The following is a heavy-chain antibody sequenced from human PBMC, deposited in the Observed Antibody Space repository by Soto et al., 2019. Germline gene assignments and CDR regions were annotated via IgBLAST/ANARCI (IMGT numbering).Heavy chain of an antibody. CDR3: ATFYTMVRGVIGYYFDY. Sequence: GGSLRLSCAASGFTFSSYSMNWVRQAPGKGLEWVSYISSSSSTIYYADSVKGRFTISRDNAKNSLYLQMNSLRAEDTAVYYCATFYTMVRGVIGYYFDYWGQGTLVTVSS. CDR1: GFTFSSYS. J-gene: IGHJ4*02. CDR2: ISSSSSTI. D-gene: IGHD3-10*01. V-gene: IGHV3-48*01.